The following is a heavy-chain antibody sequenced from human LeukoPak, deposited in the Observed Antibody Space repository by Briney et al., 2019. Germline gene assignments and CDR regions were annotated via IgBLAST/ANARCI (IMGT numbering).Heavy chain of an antibody. D-gene: IGHD6-19*01. V-gene: IGHV3-23*01. CDR1: GFTFSSYA. J-gene: IGHJ4*02. Sequence: GGSLRLSCAASGFTFSSYAMIWVRQAPGKGLDWVSGISGSGGNTYYADSVKGRFSISRDNSKNTLDLQMNSLRGEDTAVYYCATRGGGWYTSDWGQGTLVTVSS. CDR3: ATRGGGWYTSD. CDR2: ISGSGGNT.